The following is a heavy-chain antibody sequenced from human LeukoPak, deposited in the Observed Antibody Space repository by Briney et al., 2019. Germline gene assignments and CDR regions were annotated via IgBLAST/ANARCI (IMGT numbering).Heavy chain of an antibody. CDR2: ISSSGSTI. D-gene: IGHD1-26*01. V-gene: IGHV3-48*04. Sequence: PGGSLRLSCAASGVTFSSYAMSWVRQAPGKGLEWVSYISSSGSTIYYADSVKGRFTISRDNAKNSLYLQMNSLRAEDTAVYYCARGGSYYRGRCEADYWGQGTLVTVSS. CDR3: ARGGSYYRGRCEADY. J-gene: IGHJ4*02. CDR1: GVTFSSYA.